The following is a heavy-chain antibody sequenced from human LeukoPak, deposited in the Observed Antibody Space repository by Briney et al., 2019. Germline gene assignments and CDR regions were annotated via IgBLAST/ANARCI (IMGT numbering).Heavy chain of an antibody. V-gene: IGHV4-39*07. CDR3: ATIGSDPAEQWLVVL. CDR2: IYHSGST. D-gene: IGHD6-19*01. Sequence: SETLSLTSTGSAGSSNTRRYYWRWVRQPPGKGLEWIASIYHSGSTYYNPSLKSRVTISVDTSKNQFSLKLSSVTAADTAVYSCATIGSDPAEQWLVVLWGKGTLVTASS. CDR1: AGSSNTRRYY. J-gene: IGHJ4*02.